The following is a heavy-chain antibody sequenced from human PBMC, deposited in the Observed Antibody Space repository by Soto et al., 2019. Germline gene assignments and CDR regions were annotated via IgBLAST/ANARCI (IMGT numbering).Heavy chain of an antibody. CDR3: ARDNKPYSITIFDRNYYYYMDV. J-gene: IGHJ6*03. V-gene: IGHV1-69*04. D-gene: IGHD3-3*01. CDR2: IIPILGIA. CDR1: GGTFSSYT. Sequence: GASVKVSCKASGGTFSSYTISWVRQAPGQGLEWMGRIIPILGIANYAQKFQGRVTITADKSTSTAYMELSSLRSEDTAVYYCARDNKPYSITIFDRNYYYYMDVWGKGTTVTVSS.